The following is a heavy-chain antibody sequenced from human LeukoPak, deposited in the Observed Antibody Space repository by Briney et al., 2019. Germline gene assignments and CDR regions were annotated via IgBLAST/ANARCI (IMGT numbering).Heavy chain of an antibody. V-gene: IGHV3-30*02. Sequence: GGSLRLSCGASGFMFNTHDMHWVRQAPGKGLEWVAFIRYDGTNTYYADSVKGRFTISRDNSKNTLYLQMNSLRAEDTAIYYCARDERLLSFLKWGQGTLVTVSS. CDR1: GFMFNTHD. J-gene: IGHJ4*02. CDR2: IRYDGTNT. D-gene: IGHD3-3*01. CDR3: ARDERLLSFLK.